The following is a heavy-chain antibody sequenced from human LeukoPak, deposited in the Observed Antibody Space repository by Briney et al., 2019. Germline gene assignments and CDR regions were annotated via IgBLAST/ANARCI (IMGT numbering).Heavy chain of an antibody. CDR1: GFTFSTYA. V-gene: IGHV3-23*01. CDR2: INDNGGST. CDR3: AREQFYGTIVVPTDIPPRIGY. D-gene: IGHD2-2*01. J-gene: IGHJ4*02. Sequence: GGSLRLSCAASGFTFSTYAMTWVRQAPGKGLGGVSIINDNGGSTYYANSVKGRFTISRDNSKNTLYLYMNSLRADDTAVYYCAREQFYGTIVVPTDIPPRIGYWGQGTLVTVSS.